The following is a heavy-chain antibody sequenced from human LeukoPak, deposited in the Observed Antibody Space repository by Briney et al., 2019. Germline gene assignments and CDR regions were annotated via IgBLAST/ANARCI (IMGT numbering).Heavy chain of an antibody. J-gene: IGHJ3*02. D-gene: IGHD1-1*01. V-gene: IGHV3-23*01. Sequence: GGSLRLSCAASGFTFSNYVMGWVRQDPGKGLQWVSIINGSGSFTSYADSVKGRLTISRDNSKNTLYLQMNSLRAEDTAVYYCARDTTGVAFDIWGQGTMVTVSS. CDR2: INGSGSFT. CDR1: GFTFSNYV. CDR3: ARDTTGVAFDI.